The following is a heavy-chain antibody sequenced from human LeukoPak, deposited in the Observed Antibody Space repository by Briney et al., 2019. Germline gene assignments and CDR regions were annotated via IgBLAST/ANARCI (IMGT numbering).Heavy chain of an antibody. CDR3: ARGRSAIYCSSTSCSQAIYYMDV. Sequence: GASVKASCKASGYTFTSYDINWVRQATGQGLEWMGWMNPNSGNTGYAQKFQGRVTMTRNTSISTAYMELSSLRSEDTAVYYCARGRSAIYCSSTSCSQAIYYMDVWGKGTTVTISS. CDR2: MNPNSGNT. V-gene: IGHV1-8*01. D-gene: IGHD2-2*01. CDR1: GYTFTSYD. J-gene: IGHJ6*03.